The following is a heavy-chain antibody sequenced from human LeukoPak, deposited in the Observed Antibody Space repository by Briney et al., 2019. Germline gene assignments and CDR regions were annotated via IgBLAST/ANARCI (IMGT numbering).Heavy chain of an antibody. J-gene: IGHJ6*02. CDR3: AKESSSWYEYYYYGMDV. CDR2: ISNIGIGT. Sequence: GGSLRLSCAASGLTFSSYAMSWVHQAPGKGLEWVSGISNIGIGTYYADSVKGRFTISRDNSKNTLYLQMNSLRAEDTAVYYCAKESSSWYEYYYYGMDVWGQGTTVTVSS. D-gene: IGHD6-13*01. V-gene: IGHV3-23*01. CDR1: GLTFSSYA.